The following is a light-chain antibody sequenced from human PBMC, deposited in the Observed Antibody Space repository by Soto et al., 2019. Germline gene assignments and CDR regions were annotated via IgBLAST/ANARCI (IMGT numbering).Light chain of an antibody. Sequence: QSVLTQPPSVSGAPGQRVTISCTGSSSNIGAGYDVHWYQQLPGTAPKLLIYGNSNRPSGVPDRFSGSKSGTSASLAITGLQAEEEDYYCWQSDSSLRGDVVFGGGTKLTVL. J-gene: IGLJ2*01. CDR2: GNS. CDR1: SSNIGAGYD. V-gene: IGLV1-40*01. CDR3: QSDSSLRGDVV.